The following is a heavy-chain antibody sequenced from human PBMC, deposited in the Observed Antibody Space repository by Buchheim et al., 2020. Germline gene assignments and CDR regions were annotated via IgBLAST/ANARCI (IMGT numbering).Heavy chain of an antibody. D-gene: IGHD3-3*01. Sequence: QVQLVQSGAEVKKPGASVKVSCKASGYTFTSYDINWVRQATGQGLEWMGWMNPNSGNTGYAQKVQGRVTMTRNTSISTAYMELSSLRSEDTAVYYCARGPHYDFWSGYRYYYYYGMDVWGQGTT. CDR1: GYTFTSYD. V-gene: IGHV1-8*01. J-gene: IGHJ6*02. CDR3: ARGPHYDFWSGYRYYYYYGMDV. CDR2: MNPNSGNT.